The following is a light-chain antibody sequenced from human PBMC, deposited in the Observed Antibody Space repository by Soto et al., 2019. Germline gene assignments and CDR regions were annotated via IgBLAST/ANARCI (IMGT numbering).Light chain of an antibody. CDR3: QQSYRTPRT. CDR2: AAS. Sequence: DIQMTQSPSSLSASVGARVTITCRASQSISTYLNWYQQKPGKAPKLLMHAASSLDRGVPSRFSGSGSGTDFTLTISSLQPEDFETYYCQQSYRTPRTFGQGTKVDIK. CDR1: QSISTY. J-gene: IGKJ1*01. V-gene: IGKV1-39*01.